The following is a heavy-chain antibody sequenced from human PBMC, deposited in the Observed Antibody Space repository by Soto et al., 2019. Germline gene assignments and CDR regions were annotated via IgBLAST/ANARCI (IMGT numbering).Heavy chain of an antibody. Sequence: GGSLRLSCAASGFTFSSYAMHWVRQAPGKGLEWVAVISYDGSNKYYADSVKGRFTISRDNSKNTLYLQMNSLRAEDTAVYYCAGTNYYDSSGYYAAIDYWGQGTLVTVSS. J-gene: IGHJ4*02. V-gene: IGHV3-30-3*01. CDR3: AGTNYYDSSGYYAAIDY. CDR1: GFTFSSYA. CDR2: ISYDGSNK. D-gene: IGHD3-22*01.